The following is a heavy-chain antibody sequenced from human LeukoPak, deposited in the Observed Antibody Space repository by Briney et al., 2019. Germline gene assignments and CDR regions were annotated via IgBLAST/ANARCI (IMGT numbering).Heavy chain of an antibody. CDR1: GGSISSSSYY. V-gene: IGHV4-31*03. D-gene: IGHD5-12*01. CDR3: ARANSGYDSAEYFQH. Sequence: PSETLSLTCTVSGGSISSSSYYWGWIRQHPGKGLEWIGYIYYSGSTYYNPSLKSRVTISVDTSKNQFSLKLSSVTAADTAVYYCARANSGYDSAEYFQHWGQGTLVTVSS. CDR2: IYYSGST. J-gene: IGHJ1*01.